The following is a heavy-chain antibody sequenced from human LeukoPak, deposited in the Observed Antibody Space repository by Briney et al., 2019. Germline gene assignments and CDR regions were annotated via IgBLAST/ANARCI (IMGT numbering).Heavy chain of an antibody. D-gene: IGHD3-22*01. Sequence: GASLRLSCAASGVTFSSYAMSWVRQAPGKGLEWDSAISGSGGSTYYADSVKGRFTISRDNSKNTLYLQMNSLRAEDTAVYYCAKGGRYYYDSSGYRDYFDYWGQGTLVTVSS. CDR2: ISGSGGST. CDR3: AKGGRYYYDSSGYRDYFDY. V-gene: IGHV3-23*01. J-gene: IGHJ4*02. CDR1: GVTFSSYA.